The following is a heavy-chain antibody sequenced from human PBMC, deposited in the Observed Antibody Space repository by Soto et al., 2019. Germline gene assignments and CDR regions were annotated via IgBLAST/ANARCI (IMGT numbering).Heavy chain of an antibody. Sequence: GGSLRLSCAASGFTFSSYGMHWVRPAPGKGLEWVAVISYDGSNKYYADSVKGRFTISRDNSKNTLYLQMNSLRAEDTAVYYCAKEGSDYDILTGSGYYGMDAWGQGTTVTVSS. V-gene: IGHV3-30*18. CDR2: ISYDGSNK. CDR1: GFTFSSYG. J-gene: IGHJ6*02. D-gene: IGHD3-9*01. CDR3: AKEGSDYDILTGSGYYGMDA.